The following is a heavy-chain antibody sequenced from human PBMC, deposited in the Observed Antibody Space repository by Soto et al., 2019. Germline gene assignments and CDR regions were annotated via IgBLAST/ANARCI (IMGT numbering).Heavy chain of an antibody. J-gene: IGHJ6*02. Sequence: QVQLVQSGAEVKKPGASVKVSCKASGYTFTSYDINWVRQATGPGLEWMGWMNPNSGNTGYAQKFQGRVTMTRNTSINAAYMQLSRLRSEDTAVYYCARVGSRGFLEWPVRDYYYGMDVWGQGTTVTVSS. CDR3: ARVGSRGFLEWPVRDYYYGMDV. CDR2: MNPNSGNT. V-gene: IGHV1-8*01. CDR1: GYTFTSYD. D-gene: IGHD3-3*01.